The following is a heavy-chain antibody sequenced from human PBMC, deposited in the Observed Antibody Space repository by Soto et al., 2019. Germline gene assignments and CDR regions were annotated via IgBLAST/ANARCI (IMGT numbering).Heavy chain of an antibody. D-gene: IGHD1-26*01. J-gene: IGHJ4*02. Sequence: QVQLVQSGAEVKKPGASVKVSCKASGYTFTSYGIIWVRQAPGQGLEWMGWISAYNGNTNYAQKLEGRVTTTKDTSTSTAYKELRSLRSDDTAVYYCARDRGSYALDYWGQGTLVTVSS. V-gene: IGHV1-18*01. CDR1: GYTFTSYG. CDR3: ARDRGSYALDY. CDR2: ISAYNGNT.